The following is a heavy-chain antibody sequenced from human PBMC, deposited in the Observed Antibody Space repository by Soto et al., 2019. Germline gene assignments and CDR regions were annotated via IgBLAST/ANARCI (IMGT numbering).Heavy chain of an antibody. Sequence: QVPLVQSGAEEKKPGASVKVSCKASGYTFTSYAMHWVRQAPGQRLEWMGWINAGNGNTKHSQKLQGRVTITRDTSARTDYMELSSLRSEDTAVYYCASDVAAADYWGQGTLVTVSS. CDR1: GYTFTSYA. V-gene: IGHV1-3*05. CDR3: ASDVAAADY. J-gene: IGHJ4*02. D-gene: IGHD6-13*01. CDR2: INAGNGNT.